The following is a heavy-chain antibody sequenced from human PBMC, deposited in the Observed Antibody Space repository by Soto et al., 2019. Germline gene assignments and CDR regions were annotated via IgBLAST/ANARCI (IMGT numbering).Heavy chain of an antibody. Sequence: GGSLRLSCAASGFTFSSYGMHWVRQAPGKGLEWVAVISYDGSNKYYADSVKGRFTISRDNAKNTLYLQMNSLRAEDTAVYYCASSLLTPFDYWCQGTQVTVSS. CDR3: ASSLLTPFDY. CDR2: ISYDGSNK. J-gene: IGHJ4*02. CDR1: GFTFSSYG. D-gene: IGHD7-27*01. V-gene: IGHV3-30*03.